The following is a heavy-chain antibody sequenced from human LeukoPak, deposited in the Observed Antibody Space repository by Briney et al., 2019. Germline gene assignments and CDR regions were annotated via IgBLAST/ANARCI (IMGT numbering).Heavy chain of an antibody. J-gene: IGHJ5*02. CDR1: GGSFSGYY. Sequence: SETLSLTCAVYGGSFSGYYWSWIRQPPGKGLEWIGEINHSGRTNYNPALKSRVTISVDTSKNQFSLKLISMTAADTAVYYCAREGRSSGSKKVWFDPWGQGTLVTVSS. D-gene: IGHD6-19*01. CDR2: INHSGRT. CDR3: AREGRSSGSKKVWFDP. V-gene: IGHV4-34*01.